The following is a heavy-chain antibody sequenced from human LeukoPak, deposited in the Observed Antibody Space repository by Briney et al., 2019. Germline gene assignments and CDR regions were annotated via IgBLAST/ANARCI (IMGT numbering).Heavy chain of an antibody. CDR1: GYTFTSYA. D-gene: IGHD1-20*01. V-gene: IGHV1-18*01. Sequence: ASVKVSCKASGYTFTSYAMNWVRQAPGQGLEWMGWISAYNGNTNYAQKLQGRVTMTIDTSTSTAYMELRSLRSDDTAVYYCARGNWKDYFDYWGQGTLVTVSS. CDR3: ARGNWKDYFDY. CDR2: ISAYNGNT. J-gene: IGHJ4*02.